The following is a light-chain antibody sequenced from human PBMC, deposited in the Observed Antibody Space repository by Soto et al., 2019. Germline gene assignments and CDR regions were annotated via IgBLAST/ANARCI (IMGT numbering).Light chain of an antibody. Sequence: EIVLTQSPGTLSLSPGERATLSCRASQSVSSTYLAWLQQKAGQAPRLLIHGASSRAIGIPDRFSGSGSGTDFTLTISRLEPEDFAVYYCQQYGSSRWTFGQGTKVEIK. J-gene: IGKJ1*01. V-gene: IGKV3-20*01. CDR2: GAS. CDR1: QSVSSTY. CDR3: QQYGSSRWT.